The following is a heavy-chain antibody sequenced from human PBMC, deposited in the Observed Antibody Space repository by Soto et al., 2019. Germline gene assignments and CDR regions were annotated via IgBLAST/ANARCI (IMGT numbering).Heavy chain of an antibody. CDR1: GFIFSSYD. CDR3: ARTYGTGSLNWFDP. V-gene: IGHV3-48*04. Sequence: GGSLRLSCASSGFIFSSYDMNWVRQAPGKGLEWVSYIGSGSGNILYADSVKGRFTISRDNAKNSLYLQMNSLRAEDTAVYYCARTYGTGSLNWFDPWGQGTLVTVSS. CDR2: IGSGSGNI. D-gene: IGHD3-10*01. J-gene: IGHJ5*02.